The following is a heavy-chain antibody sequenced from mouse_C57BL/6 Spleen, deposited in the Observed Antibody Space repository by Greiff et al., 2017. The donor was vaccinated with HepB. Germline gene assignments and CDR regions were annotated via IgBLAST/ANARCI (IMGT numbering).Heavy chain of an antibody. V-gene: IGHV1-15*01. CDR3: TRSIYYDYGGGND. J-gene: IGHJ2*01. CDR2: IDPETGGT. D-gene: IGHD2-4*01. CDR1: GYTFTDYE. Sequence: VQLQQSGAELVRPGASVTLSCKASGYTFTDYEMHWVKQTPVHGLEWIGAIDPETGGTAYNQKFKGKAILTADKSSSTAYMELRSLTSEDSAVYYCTRSIYYDYGGGNDWGQGTTLTVSS.